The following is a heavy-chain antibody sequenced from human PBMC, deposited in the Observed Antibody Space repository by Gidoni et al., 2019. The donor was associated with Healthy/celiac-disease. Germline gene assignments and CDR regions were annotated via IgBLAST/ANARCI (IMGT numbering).Heavy chain of an antibody. J-gene: IGHJ6*02. CDR2: IGTAGDT. CDR3: ARGAFLDKKREYYYYGMDV. CDR1: GFTFSSYD. Sequence: EVQLVESGGGLVQPGGSLRLSFAASGFTFSSYDMHGVRQAPGKGLEWVSAIGTAGDTYYPGSVKGRFTTSRENAKNSLYLQMNSLRAGDTAVYYCARGAFLDKKREYYYYGMDVWGQGTTVTVSS. V-gene: IGHV3-13*01. D-gene: IGHD3-9*01.